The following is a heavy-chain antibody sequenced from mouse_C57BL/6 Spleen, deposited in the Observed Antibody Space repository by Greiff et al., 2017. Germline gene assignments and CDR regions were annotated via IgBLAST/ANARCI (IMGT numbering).Heavy chain of an antibody. D-gene: IGHD2-4*01. V-gene: IGHV1-82*01. CDR1: GYAFSSSW. Sequence: VQLQQPGPELVKPGASVKISCKASGYAFSSSWMNWVKQRPGKGLEWIGRIYPGDGDTNYNEKFKGKATLTVDKSSSTAYMQLSSMTSEDSAVYFCARTVYDYDGWFAYWGQGTLVTVSA. CDR2: IYPGDGDT. J-gene: IGHJ3*01. CDR3: ARTVYDYDGWFAY.